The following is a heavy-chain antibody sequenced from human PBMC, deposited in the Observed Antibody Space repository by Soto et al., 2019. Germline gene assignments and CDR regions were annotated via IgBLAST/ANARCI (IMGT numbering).Heavy chain of an antibody. Sequence: LSCAASGFTFSSYWMHWVRQAPGKGLEWVSAISGSGGSTYYADSVKGRFTISRDNSKNTLYLQMNSLRAEDTAVYYCAKDLSGWNPYYFDYWGQGTLVTVS. CDR3: AKDLSGWNPYYFDY. CDR2: ISGSGGST. V-gene: IGHV3-23*01. D-gene: IGHD1-1*01. J-gene: IGHJ4*02. CDR1: GFTFSSYW.